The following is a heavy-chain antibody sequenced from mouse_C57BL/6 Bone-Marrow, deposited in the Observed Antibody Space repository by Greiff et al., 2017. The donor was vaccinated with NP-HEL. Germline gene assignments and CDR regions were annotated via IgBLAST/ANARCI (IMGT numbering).Heavy chain of an antibody. V-gene: IGHV3-6*01. CDR2: ISYDGSN. CDR1: GYSITSGYY. J-gene: IGHJ2*01. Sequence: EVHLVESGPGLVKPSQSLSLTCSVTGYSITSGYYWNWIRQFPGNKLEWMGYISYDGSNNYNPSLKNRISLTRDTSKNQFFLKLNSVTTEYTATYSCASSFPHFDYWGQGTTLTVSS. CDR3: ASSFPHFDY.